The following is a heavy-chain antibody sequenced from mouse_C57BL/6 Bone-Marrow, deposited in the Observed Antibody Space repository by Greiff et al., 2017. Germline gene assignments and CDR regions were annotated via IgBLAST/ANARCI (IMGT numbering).Heavy chain of an antibody. CDR2: IYPGDGDT. Sequence: QVQLQQSGAELVKPGASVKISCKASGYAFSSYWMNWVKQRPGTGLEWIGQIYPGDGDTNYNGKFKGKATLTADKSSSSAYMQLSSLTSEDSAVYFCARSGYGSSYGSYWYFDVWGTGTTVTGSS. V-gene: IGHV1-80*01. D-gene: IGHD1-1*01. CDR1: GYAFSSYW. J-gene: IGHJ1*03. CDR3: ARSGYGSSYGSYWYFDV.